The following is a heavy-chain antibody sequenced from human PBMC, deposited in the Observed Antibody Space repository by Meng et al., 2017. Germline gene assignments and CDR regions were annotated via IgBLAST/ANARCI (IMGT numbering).Heavy chain of an antibody. V-gene: IGHV3-11*01. CDR2: ISSSGATI. D-gene: IGHD6-19*01. J-gene: IGHJ4*02. Sequence: GESLKISCAASGFTVSSNYMSWVRQAPGKGLEWVSYISSSGATIFYADSVKGRFTISRDNTKNSLYLQMNSLRVEDTAVYYCARDPLGIAVAATGAYWGQGTLVTVSS. CDR1: GFTVSSNY. CDR3: ARDPLGIAVAATGAY.